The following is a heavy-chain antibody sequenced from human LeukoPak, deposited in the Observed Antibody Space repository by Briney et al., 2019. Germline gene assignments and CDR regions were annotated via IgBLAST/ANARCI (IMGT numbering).Heavy chain of an antibody. CDR1: GGSISSYY. CDR2: IYYSGST. D-gene: IGHD1-26*01. V-gene: IGHV4-59*01. J-gene: IGHJ4*02. CDR3: ARGMGNSFDY. Sequence: SEILSLTCTVSGGSISSYYWSWIRQPPGKGLEWIGYIYYSGSTNYNPSLKSRVTISVDTSKNQFSLKLSSVTAADTAVYYCARGMGNSFDYWGQGTLVTVSS.